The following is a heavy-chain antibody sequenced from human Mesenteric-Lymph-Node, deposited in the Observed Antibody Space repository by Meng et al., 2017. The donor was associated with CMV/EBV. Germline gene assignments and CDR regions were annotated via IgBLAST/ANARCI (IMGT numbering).Heavy chain of an antibody. J-gene: IGHJ4*02. Sequence: GESLKISCAASGFTFSSNWMHWVRQAPGKGLVWVSSISSSSSYIYYADSVKGRFTISRDNAKNSLYLQMNRLRAEDTAVYYCARGREKDYWGQGTLVTVSS. CDR3: ARGREKDY. CDR2: ISSSSSYI. V-gene: IGHV3-21*01. CDR1: GFTFSSNW.